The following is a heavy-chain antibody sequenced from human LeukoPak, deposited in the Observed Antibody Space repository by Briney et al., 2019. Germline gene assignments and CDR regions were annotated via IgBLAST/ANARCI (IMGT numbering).Heavy chain of an antibody. D-gene: IGHD3-22*01. J-gene: IGHJ4*02. CDR2: ISSSSSTI. Sequence: GGSLRLSCTASGFTFSDYYMSWIRQAPGKGLEWVSYISSSSSTIYYADSVKGRFTISRDNAKNSLYLQMNSLRAEDTAVYYCVRDIYYDSSGYYGSVYRGQGTLVTVSS. CDR1: GFTFSDYY. V-gene: IGHV3-11*04. CDR3: VRDIYYDSSGYYGSVY.